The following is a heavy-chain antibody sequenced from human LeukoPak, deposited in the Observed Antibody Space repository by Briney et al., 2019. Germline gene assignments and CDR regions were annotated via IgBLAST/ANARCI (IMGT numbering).Heavy chain of an antibody. CDR3: ATGYCSSTSCSHYYYYGMDV. CDR2: FDPEDGET. D-gene: IGHD2-2*01. Sequence: GASVKVSCKVSGYTLTELSMHWVRQAPGKGLEWMGGFDPEDGETIYAQKFQGRVTMTEDTSTDTAYMELSSLRSEDTAVYYCATGYCSSTSCSHYYYYGMDVWGQGTTVTVSS. J-gene: IGHJ6*02. CDR1: GYTLTELS. V-gene: IGHV1-24*01.